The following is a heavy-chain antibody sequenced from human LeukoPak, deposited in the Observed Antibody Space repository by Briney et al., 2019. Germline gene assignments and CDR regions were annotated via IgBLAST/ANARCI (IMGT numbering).Heavy chain of an antibody. V-gene: IGHV3-21*01. CDR1: GFTFSSYS. Sequence: PGGSLRLSCAASGFTFSSYSMNWVRQAPGKGLEWVSSISSSSSYIYYADSVKGRFTISRDNAKNSLYLQMNSLRAEDTAVYYCARDALRYFDWLLADPHYYYGMDVWGKGTAVTVSS. CDR2: ISSSSSYI. CDR3: ARDALRYFDWLLADPHYYYGMDV. J-gene: IGHJ6*04. D-gene: IGHD3-9*01.